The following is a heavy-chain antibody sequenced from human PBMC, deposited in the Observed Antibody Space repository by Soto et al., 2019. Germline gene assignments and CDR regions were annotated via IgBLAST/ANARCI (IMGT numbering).Heavy chain of an antibody. CDR3: AKDTKFKYSSSWYYYYYGMDV. J-gene: IGHJ6*02. D-gene: IGHD6-6*01. CDR2: ISYDGSNK. Sequence: VGSLRLSCAASGFTFSSYCMHWVRQAPGKGLEWVAVISYDGSNKYYADSVKGRFTITSDNSKNTLYLQMNSLRAEDTPVYYCAKDTKFKYSSSWYYYYYGMDVWGQGTTVTVSS. V-gene: IGHV3-30*18. CDR1: GFTFSSYC.